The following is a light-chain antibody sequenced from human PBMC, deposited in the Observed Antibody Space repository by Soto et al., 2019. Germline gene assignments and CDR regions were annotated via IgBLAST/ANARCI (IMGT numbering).Light chain of an antibody. CDR1: QNIGSMY. Sequence: EVVLTQSPGTLSLSPGARATLACRASQNIGSMYLGWYQQKPGQAPRLLIYDVSTMATGVSDRFSGSASGTDFTLTISILEPEDSAVYYCQQYASSLTFAGGTNVEIK. CDR2: DVS. J-gene: IGKJ4*01. V-gene: IGKV3-20*01. CDR3: QQYASSLT.